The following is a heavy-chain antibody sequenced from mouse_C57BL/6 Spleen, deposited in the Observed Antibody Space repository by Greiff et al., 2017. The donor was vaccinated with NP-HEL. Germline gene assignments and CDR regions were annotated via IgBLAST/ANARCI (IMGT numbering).Heavy chain of an antibody. CDR3: ARDEYDYETAY. V-gene: IGHV1-76*01. J-gene: IGHJ3*01. CDR2: IYPGSGNT. D-gene: IGHD2-4*01. CDR1: GYTFTDYY. Sequence: QVQLQQSGAELVRPGASVKLSCKASGYTFTDYYINWVKQRPGQGLEWIARIYPGSGNTYYNEKFKGKATLTAEKSSSTAYMQLSSLTSEDSAVYFCARDEYDYETAYWGQGTLVTVSA.